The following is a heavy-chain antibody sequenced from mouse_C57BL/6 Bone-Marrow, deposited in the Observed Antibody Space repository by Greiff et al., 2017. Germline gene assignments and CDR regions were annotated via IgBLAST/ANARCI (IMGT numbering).Heavy chain of an antibody. CDR1: GYTFTSYW. D-gene: IGHD2-4*01. CDR3: ARDYYDAMDY. CDR2: IHPNSGST. V-gene: IGHV1-64*01. Sequence: VTLKQPGAELVKPGASVKLSCKASGYTFTSYWMHWVKQRPGQGLEWIGMIHPNSGSTNYNEKFKSKATLTVDKSSSTAYMQLSSLTSEDSAVYYCARDYYDAMDYWGQGTSVTVSS. J-gene: IGHJ4*01.